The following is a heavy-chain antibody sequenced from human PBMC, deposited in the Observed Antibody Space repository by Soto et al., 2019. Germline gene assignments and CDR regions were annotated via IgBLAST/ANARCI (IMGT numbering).Heavy chain of an antibody. CDR2: ISGTGGST. J-gene: IGHJ4*02. CDR3: AKDLGGYFFDY. V-gene: IGHV3-23*01. D-gene: IGHD5-12*01. CDR1: GFTFSTYA. Sequence: GGSLRLSCVASGFTFSTYAMSWVRQAPGKGLEWVSIISGTGGSTYYADSVKGRFTISRDNSRNTLYLEMNSLRAEDTAVYYCAKDLGGYFFDYWGQGTLVTVSS.